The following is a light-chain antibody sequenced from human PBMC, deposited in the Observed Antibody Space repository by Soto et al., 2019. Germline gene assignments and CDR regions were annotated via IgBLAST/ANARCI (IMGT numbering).Light chain of an antibody. CDR2: DAS. Sequence: DIQMTQSPSTLSASVGDRVTITCRASQSISSWLAWYQQKPGKAPKLLIYDASSLESGVPSRFSGSGSGTELTLTISSLQPDDFATYYCQQYNSYRRTFGQGTKV. V-gene: IGKV1-5*01. J-gene: IGKJ1*01. CDR3: QQYNSYRRT. CDR1: QSISSW.